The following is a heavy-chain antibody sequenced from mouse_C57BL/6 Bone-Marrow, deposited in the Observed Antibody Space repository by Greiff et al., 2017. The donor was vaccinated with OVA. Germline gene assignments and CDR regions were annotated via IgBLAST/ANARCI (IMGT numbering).Heavy chain of an antibody. CDR3: ARRGQLRPYYFDY. J-gene: IGHJ2*01. CDR2: INPSNGGT. CDR1: GYTFTSYR. Sequence: QVQLQQPGPELVKPGASVTLSCKASGYTFTSYRMHWVKQRPGQGLEWIGNINPSNGGTNYNEKFKSKATLTVDKSSSTAYMQLSSLTSEDSAVYYCARRGQLRPYYFDYWGQGTTLTVSS. D-gene: IGHD3-2*02. V-gene: IGHV1-53*01.